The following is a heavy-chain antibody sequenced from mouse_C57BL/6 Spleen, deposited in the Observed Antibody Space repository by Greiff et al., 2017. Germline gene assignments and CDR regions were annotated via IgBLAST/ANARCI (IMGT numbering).Heavy chain of an antibody. Sequence: EVQVVESGGGLVKPGGSLKLSCAASGFTFSDYGMHWVSQAPEKGLEWVAYISSGSSTIYYADPVKGRFTISRDNAKNTLFLQMTSLRSEDTAMYYCARRSTLYYYAMDYWGQGTSVTVSS. J-gene: IGHJ4*01. CDR2: ISSGSSTI. D-gene: IGHD1-1*01. V-gene: IGHV5-17*01. CDR1: GFTFSDYG. CDR3: ARRSTLYYYAMDY.